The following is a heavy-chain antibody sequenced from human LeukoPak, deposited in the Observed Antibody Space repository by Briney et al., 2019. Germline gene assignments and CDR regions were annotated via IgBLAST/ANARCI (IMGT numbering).Heavy chain of an antibody. D-gene: IGHD6-13*01. CDR1: GFTVTQTY. CDR3: AREQTGYSSSRSFQH. Sequence: GGSLRLSCAVSGFTVTQTYMSWVRQAPGRGLEWVSIIYKSGSTYYTDSVKGRFTISRDSANNTLFLQMNSLRAEDTAVYYCAREQTGYSSSRSFQHWGQGTLVTVSS. CDR2: IYKSGST. V-gene: IGHV3-66*01. J-gene: IGHJ1*01.